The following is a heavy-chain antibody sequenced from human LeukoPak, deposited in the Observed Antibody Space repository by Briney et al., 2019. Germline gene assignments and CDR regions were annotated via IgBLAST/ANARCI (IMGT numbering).Heavy chain of an antibody. V-gene: IGHV3-7*01. CDR2: IKRDESEK. Sequence: SGGSLRLSCAASGFSVRTHYLSWVRQAPGKGLEWVANIKRDESEKYYVDSVKGRFTISRDDARNSLYLQMNSLRVEDTAVYYCARQWELLRSGGYYFDYWGQGALVTVSS. D-gene: IGHD1-26*01. CDR3: ARQWELLRSGGYYFDY. J-gene: IGHJ4*02. CDR1: GFSVRTHY.